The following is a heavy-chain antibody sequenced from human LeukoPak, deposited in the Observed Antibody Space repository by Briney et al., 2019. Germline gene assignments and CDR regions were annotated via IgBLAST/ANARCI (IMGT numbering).Heavy chain of an antibody. CDR1: GFTFSDHY. D-gene: IGHD5-12*01. CDR2: ARNKANSHTT. V-gene: IGHV3-72*01. CDR3: ARAYGGYDYRPDY. Sequence: GGSLRLSCAASGFTFSDHYMDWVRQAPGKGLEWVGRARNKANSHTTEYAASVKDRFIVSRDDSKNSLYLQMNSLKTEDTAVYYCARAYGGYDYRPDYWGQGTLVTVSS. J-gene: IGHJ4*02.